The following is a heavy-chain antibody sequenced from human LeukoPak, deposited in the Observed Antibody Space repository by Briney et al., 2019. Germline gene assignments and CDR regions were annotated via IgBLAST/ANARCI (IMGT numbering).Heavy chain of an antibody. CDR1: GDSNDNNGFY. Sequence: SETLSLTCTVSGDSNDNNGFYWGWIRQPPGKGLEWIGNIYYSGSTYYNPSLKSRVTTSVDTSKNQFSLKLSSVTAADTAVYYCARDPRDSSPYWGQGTLVTVSS. J-gene: IGHJ4*02. CDR3: ARDPRDSSPY. D-gene: IGHD6-13*01. V-gene: IGHV4-39*07. CDR2: IYYSGST.